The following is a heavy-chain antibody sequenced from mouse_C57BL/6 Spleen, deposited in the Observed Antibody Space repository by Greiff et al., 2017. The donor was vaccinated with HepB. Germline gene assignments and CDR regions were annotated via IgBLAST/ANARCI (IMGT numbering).Heavy chain of an antibody. CDR3: ARSPSYYSNYRGFAY. D-gene: IGHD2-5*01. Sequence: EVQLVESGAELVKPGASVKLSCTASGFNIKDYYMHWVKQRTEQGLAWIGRIDPEDGETKYAPKFQGKATITADTSSNTAYLQLSSLTSEDTAVYYCARSPSYYSNYRGFAYWGQGTLVTVSA. CDR2: IDPEDGET. V-gene: IGHV14-2*01. CDR1: GFNIKDYY. J-gene: IGHJ3*01.